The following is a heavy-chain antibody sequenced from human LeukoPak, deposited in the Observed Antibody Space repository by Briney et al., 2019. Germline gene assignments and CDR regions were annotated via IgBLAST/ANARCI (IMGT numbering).Heavy chain of an antibody. CDR1: GFTVSSNY. J-gene: IGHJ3*02. CDR3: AKVAGVGATGGDVFDI. CDR2: IYSGIIT. D-gene: IGHD1-26*01. V-gene: IGHV3-53*01. Sequence: GGSLRLSCAASGFTVSSNYMSWVRKAPGKGLEWVSVIYSGIITYYADFVKGRFTISRDNSKNTLYLQMNSLRAEDTAVYYCAKVAGVGATGGDVFDIWGQGTMVTVSS.